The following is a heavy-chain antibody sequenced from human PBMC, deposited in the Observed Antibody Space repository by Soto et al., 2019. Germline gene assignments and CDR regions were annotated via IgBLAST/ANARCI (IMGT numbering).Heavy chain of an antibody. V-gene: IGHV4-4*02. CDR1: GGSISSTKW. J-gene: IGHJ5*02. CDR3: ARTIAADFNWLDP. CDR2: IYHSGST. D-gene: IGHD6-13*01. Sequence: QMQLQESGPGLVKPSGTLSLTCAVSGGSISSTKWWSWVRQPPGKGLEWIGEIYHSGSTNYNPSLKSRVTISVDNANNQFSLNLSSVTAADTAVYYCARTIAADFNWLDPWGQGNRVTVSS.